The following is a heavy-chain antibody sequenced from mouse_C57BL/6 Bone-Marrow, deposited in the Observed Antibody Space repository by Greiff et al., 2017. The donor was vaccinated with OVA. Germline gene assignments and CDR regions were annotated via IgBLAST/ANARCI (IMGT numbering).Heavy chain of an antibody. Sequence: EVKLVESGGDLVKPGGSLKLSCAASGFTFSSYGMSWVRQTPDKRLEWVATISSGGSYTYYPDSVKGRFTISRDNAKNTLYLQMSSLKSEDTAMYYCARPGDYDGYYAMDYWGQGTPVTVSS. CDR3: ARPGDYDGYYAMDY. V-gene: IGHV5-6*01. CDR1: GFTFSSYG. CDR2: ISSGGSYT. J-gene: IGHJ4*01. D-gene: IGHD2-4*01.